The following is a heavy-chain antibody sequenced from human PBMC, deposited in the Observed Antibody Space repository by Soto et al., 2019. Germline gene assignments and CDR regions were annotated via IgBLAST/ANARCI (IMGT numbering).Heavy chain of an antibody. D-gene: IGHD5-12*01. V-gene: IGHV1-69*02. J-gene: IGHJ4*02. CDR3: ARGEDIVATFDY. CDR1: GGTFSSYT. Sequence: QVQLVQSGAEVKKPGSSVKVSCKASGGTFSSYTISWVRQAPGQGLEWMGRIIPILGIANYAQKFQGRVTITADKSTSTGYMELSSLRSEDTAVYYCARGEDIVATFDYWGQGTLVTVSS. CDR2: IIPILGIA.